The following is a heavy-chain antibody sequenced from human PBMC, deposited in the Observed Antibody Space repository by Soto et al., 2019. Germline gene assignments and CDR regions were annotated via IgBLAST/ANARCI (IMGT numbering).Heavy chain of an antibody. Sequence: TGGSLRLSCAASGFTFSSYAIHWVRQAPGKGLEYVSAISSNGGSTYYANSVKGRFTISRDNSKNTLYLQMGSLRAEDMAVYYCARVAQRYQLLSYYYYYYMDVWGKGTTVTVSS. CDR2: ISSNGGST. CDR1: GFTFSSYA. D-gene: IGHD2-2*01. J-gene: IGHJ6*03. CDR3: ARVAQRYQLLSYYYYYYMDV. V-gene: IGHV3-64*01.